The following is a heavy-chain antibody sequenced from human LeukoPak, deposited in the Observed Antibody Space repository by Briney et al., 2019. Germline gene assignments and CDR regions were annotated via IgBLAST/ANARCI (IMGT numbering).Heavy chain of an antibody. CDR1: GGSISSYY. V-gene: IGHV4-59*01. J-gene: IGHJ4*02. CDR3: ARGSWIQSSPAIYYFDY. D-gene: IGHD5-18*01. Sequence: ETLSLTCTVSGGSISSYYWSWIRQPPGKGLEWIGYIYYSGSIKYNPSLKSRVTMSVDTSKNQFSLKLSSVTAADTAVYYCARGSWIQSSPAIYYFDYWGQGTLVTVSS. CDR2: IYYSGSI.